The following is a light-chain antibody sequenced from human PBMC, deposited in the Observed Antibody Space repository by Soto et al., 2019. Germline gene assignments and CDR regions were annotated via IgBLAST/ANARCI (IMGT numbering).Light chain of an antibody. CDR1: SSDVGSYNL. Sequence: QSALTLPASVSGSPGLSITISCTGTSSDVGSYNLVSWYQQHPGKAPKLMIYGVSQRPSGVSNRFSGSKSDNTASLTISGLQVEDEADYFCCSYAGSSPHVVFGGGTKLTVL. CDR2: GVS. V-gene: IGLV2-23*02. J-gene: IGLJ2*01. CDR3: CSYAGSSPHVV.